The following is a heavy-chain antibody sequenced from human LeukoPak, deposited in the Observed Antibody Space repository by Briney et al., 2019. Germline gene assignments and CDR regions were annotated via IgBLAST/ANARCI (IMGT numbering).Heavy chain of an antibody. CDR3: ARERGGSYDSDY. Sequence: SVKVSCKASGGTFSSHAISWVRQAPGQGLEWMGGIIPIFGTANYAQKFQGRVTITADESTSTAYMELSSLRSEDTAVYYCARERGGSYDSDYWGQGTLVTVSS. J-gene: IGHJ4*02. CDR1: GGTFSSHA. V-gene: IGHV1-69*01. CDR2: IIPIFGTA. D-gene: IGHD1-26*01.